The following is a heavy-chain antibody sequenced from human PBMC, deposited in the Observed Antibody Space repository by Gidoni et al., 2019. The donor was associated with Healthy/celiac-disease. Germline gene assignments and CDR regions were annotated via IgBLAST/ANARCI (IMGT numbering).Heavy chain of an antibody. CDR2: IYYSGST. CDR3: ARVSYGYYFDY. Sequence: QVQLQESGPGLVKPSQTRSLTGHVSGGSISSGGYYWSWIRQHPGKGLEWIGYIYYSGSTYYNPSLKSRVTISVYTSKNQFSLKLSSVTAADTSVYYCARVSYGYYFDYWGQGTLVTVSS. CDR1: GGSISSGGYY. V-gene: IGHV4-31*03. J-gene: IGHJ4*02. D-gene: IGHD5-18*01.